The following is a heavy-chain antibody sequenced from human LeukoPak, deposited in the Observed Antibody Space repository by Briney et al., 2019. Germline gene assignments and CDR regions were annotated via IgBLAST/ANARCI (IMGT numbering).Heavy chain of an antibody. CDR3: ARGSPQTKTYYDYVWGSYRYTSAAHYFDY. V-gene: IGHV3-11*01. J-gene: IGHJ4*02. CDR2: ISRGANTI. Sequence: GGSLRLSCAASGFTFGDYYMGWIRQAPGKGLDWISYISRGANTIYYADSVRGRFTISRDDARNSLYLQMNSLRAEDTAVYYCARGSPQTKTYYDYVWGSYRYTSAAHYFDYWGQGTLVTVSS. CDR1: GFTFGDYY. D-gene: IGHD3-16*02.